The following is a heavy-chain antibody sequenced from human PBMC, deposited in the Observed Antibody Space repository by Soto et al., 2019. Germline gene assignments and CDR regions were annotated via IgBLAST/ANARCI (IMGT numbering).Heavy chain of an antibody. CDR2: IIPMFGTA. Sequence: QVQLVQSGAEVKKPGSSVKVSCKTSGGTFSSYAISWVRQAPGQGLEWMGGIIPMFGTANYAQNFQGRVTITADESTSTAYMELSSLRSEDTALYCCARSRANYYDSRGYYYSTFDYWGQGTLVTAS. V-gene: IGHV1-69*12. CDR1: GGTFSSYA. CDR3: ARSRANYYDSRGYYYSTFDY. J-gene: IGHJ4*02. D-gene: IGHD3-22*01.